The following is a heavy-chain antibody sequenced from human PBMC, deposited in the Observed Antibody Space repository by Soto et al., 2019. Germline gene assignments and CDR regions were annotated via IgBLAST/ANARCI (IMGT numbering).Heavy chain of an antibody. CDR2: IIPILGIA. V-gene: IGHV1-69*08. Sequence: QVQLVQSGAEVKKPGSSVKVSCKASGGTFSSYTISWVRQAPGQGLEWMGRIIPILGIANYAQKFQGRVTXXAXXSTSTAYMELSSLRSEDTAVYYCARERYSSGWHPYWGQGTLVTVSS. CDR1: GGTFSSYT. CDR3: ARERYSSGWHPY. J-gene: IGHJ4*02. D-gene: IGHD6-19*01.